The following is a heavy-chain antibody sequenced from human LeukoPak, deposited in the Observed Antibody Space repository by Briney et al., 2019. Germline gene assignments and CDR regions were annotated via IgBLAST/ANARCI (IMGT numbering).Heavy chain of an antibody. V-gene: IGHV1-18*01. CDR2: ISAYNGNT. CDR3: ARVGGRQKARGGAGGGGGPYYFDY. CDR1: GYTFTSYG. Sequence: GASVNVSCKASGYTFTSYGISWVRQAPGQGLEWMGWISAYNGNTNYAQKLQGRVTMTTDTSTSTAYMELRRLRSDDTAVYYCARVGGRQKARGGAGGGGGPYYFDYWGQGTLVTVSS. D-gene: IGHD3-10*01. J-gene: IGHJ4*02.